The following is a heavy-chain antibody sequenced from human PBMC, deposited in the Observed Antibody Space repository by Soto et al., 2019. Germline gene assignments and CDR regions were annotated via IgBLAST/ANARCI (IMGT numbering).Heavy chain of an antibody. CDR2: IYYSGST. CDR1: GGSISSGGYY. D-gene: IGHD3-22*01. V-gene: IGHV4-31*03. CDR3: ARSPITMIVVAAHAFDI. Sequence: TLSLTCTVSGGSISSGGYYWSWIRQHPGKGLEWIGYIYYSGSTYYNPSLKSRVTISVDTSKNQFSLKLSSVTAADTAVYYCARSPITMIVVAAHAFDIWGQGTMVTVSS. J-gene: IGHJ3*02.